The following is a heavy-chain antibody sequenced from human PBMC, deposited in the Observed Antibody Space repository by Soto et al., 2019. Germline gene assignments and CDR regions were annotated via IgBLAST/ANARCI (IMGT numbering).Heavy chain of an antibody. CDR2: ISWNGGNT. D-gene: IGHD5-18*01. CDR3: ARETLSYGSALDV. CDR1: GFKFEDYN. Sequence: RLSCAASGFKFEDYNMHWVRQAPGKGLEWVSFISWNGGNTFYADSVKGRFTISRDSSKKSVSLQINSLRSEDTALYYCARETLSYGSALDVWGQGTTVTVSS. V-gene: IGHV3-43*01. J-gene: IGHJ6*02.